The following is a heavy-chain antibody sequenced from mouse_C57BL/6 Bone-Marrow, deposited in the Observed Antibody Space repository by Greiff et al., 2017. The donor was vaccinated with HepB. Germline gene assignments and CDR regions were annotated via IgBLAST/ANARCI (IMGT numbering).Heavy chain of an antibody. CDR3: TREGASYYFDY. D-gene: IGHD6-1*01. J-gene: IGHJ2*01. Sequence: QVQLQQSGAELVRPGASVTLSCKASGYTFTDYEMHWVKQTPVHGLEWIGAIDPETGGTAYNQKFKGKAILTADKSSSTAYMELRSLTSEYSAVYYCTREGASYYFDYWGQGTTLTVSS. V-gene: IGHV1-15*01. CDR1: GYTFTDYE. CDR2: IDPETGGT.